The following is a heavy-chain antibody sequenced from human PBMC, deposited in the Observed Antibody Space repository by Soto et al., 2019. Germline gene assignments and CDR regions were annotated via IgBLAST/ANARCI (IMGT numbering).Heavy chain of an antibody. CDR1: GFTVSSNY. Sequence: GGSLRLSCAASGFTVSSNYMSWVRQAPGKGLEWVSVIYSGGSTYYADSVKGRFTISRDNSKNTLYLQMNSLRAEDTAVYYCARADSDFWSGYWSRFDPWGQGYLVTVSS. CDR2: IYSGGST. CDR3: ARADSDFWSGYWSRFDP. J-gene: IGHJ5*02. D-gene: IGHD3-3*01. V-gene: IGHV3-53*01.